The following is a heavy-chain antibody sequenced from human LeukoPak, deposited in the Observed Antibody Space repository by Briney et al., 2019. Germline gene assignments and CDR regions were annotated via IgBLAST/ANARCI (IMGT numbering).Heavy chain of an antibody. D-gene: IGHD3-3*01. V-gene: IGHV4-39*07. Sequence: PSETLSLTCTVSGGSISSGGYYWSWIRQPPGKGLEWIGEINHSGSTNYNPSLKSRVTISVDTSKNQFSLKLSSVTAADTAVYYCARGFLDFWSGSWYFDYWGQGTLVTVSS. CDR1: GGSISSGGYY. CDR2: INHSGST. CDR3: ARGFLDFWSGSWYFDY. J-gene: IGHJ4*02.